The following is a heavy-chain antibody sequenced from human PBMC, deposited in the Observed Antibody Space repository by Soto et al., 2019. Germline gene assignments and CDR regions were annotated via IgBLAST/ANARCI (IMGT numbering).Heavy chain of an antibody. CDR1: GGSITRRSSY. Sequence: SETLSLTCIVSGGSITRRSSYWAWIRQPPGRGLEWVGTFYDGNTYHNPSLRSRITIAVDTSKNQFSLKLNSVAAADTAFYYCATTRGLAVGGSFDYWGQGMLVTSPQ. CDR3: ATTRGLAVGGSFDY. CDR2: FYDGNT. V-gene: IGHV4-39*01. J-gene: IGHJ4*02. D-gene: IGHD3-10*01.